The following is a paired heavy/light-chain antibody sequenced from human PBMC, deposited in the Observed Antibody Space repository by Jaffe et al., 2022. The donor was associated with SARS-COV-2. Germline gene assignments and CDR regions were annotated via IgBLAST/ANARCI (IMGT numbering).Heavy chain of an antibody. CDR3: ARVRLSPPFYDYVWGSYLGIGGMDV. CDR2: ISSSSSYI. CDR1: GFTFSSYS. J-gene: IGHJ6*02. D-gene: IGHD3-16*02. V-gene: IGHV3-21*01. Sequence: EVQLVESGGGLVKPGGSLRLSCAASGFTFSSYSMNWVRQAPGKGLEWVSSISSSSSYIYYADSVKGRFTISRDNAKNSLYLQMNSLRAEDTAVYYCARVRLSPPFYDYVWGSYLGIGGMDVWGQGTTVTVSS.
Light chain of an antibody. CDR2: AAS. CDR3: QKYNSAPET. CDR1: QGISNY. V-gene: IGKV1-27*01. J-gene: IGKJ1*01. Sequence: DIQMTQSPSSLSASVGDRVTITCRASQGISNYLAWYQQKPGKVPKLLIYAASTLQSGVPSRFSGSGSGTDFTLTISSLQPEDVATYYCQKYNSAPETFGQGTKVEIK.